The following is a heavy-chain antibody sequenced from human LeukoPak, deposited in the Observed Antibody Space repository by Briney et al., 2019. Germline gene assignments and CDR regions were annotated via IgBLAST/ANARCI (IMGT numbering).Heavy chain of an antibody. CDR1: GFTFSSHA. J-gene: IGHJ1*01. CDR2: ISGGGDNT. V-gene: IGHV3-23*01. D-gene: IGHD3-3*01. Sequence: GGCLRLSCAASGFTFSSHAMSWVRQAPGKGLEWVSAISGGGDNTYYADSVKGRFTISRDNSKNTLYLQMNSLRAEDTALYYCGKLTYYDFWGGYQYFQHWGQGTVVTVSS. CDR3: GKLTYYDFWGGYQYFQH.